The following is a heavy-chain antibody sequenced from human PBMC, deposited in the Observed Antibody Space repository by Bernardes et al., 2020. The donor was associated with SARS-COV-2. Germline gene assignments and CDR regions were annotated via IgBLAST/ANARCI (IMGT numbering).Heavy chain of an antibody. CDR3: AKDLAWKGLAHSFDY. J-gene: IGHJ4*02. CDR2: ISGSGNTT. D-gene: IGHD3-16*01. Sequence: GGSLRLSCAASGFTFTKYDMSWVRQAPGKGLEWVSGISGSGNTTYYADSVKGRFTISRDNSKNTLYLQMNSLRVEDTAVYFCAKDLAWKGLAHSFDYWGQGVLVTVSS. CDR1: GFTFTKYD. V-gene: IGHV3-23*01.